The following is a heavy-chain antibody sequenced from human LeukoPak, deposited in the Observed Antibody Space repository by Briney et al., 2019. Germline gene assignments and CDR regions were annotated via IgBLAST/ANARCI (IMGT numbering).Heavy chain of an antibody. CDR2: MNPNSGNT. Sequence: ASVKVSCKASGYTFTSYDINWVRQATGQGLEWMGWMNPNSGNTGYAQKFQGRVTMTRNTSISTAYMELSSLRSEDTAVYYCARGQGVSGYDYGMDVWGQGTTVTVSS. CDR1: GYTFTSYD. V-gene: IGHV1-8*01. D-gene: IGHD1-26*01. CDR3: ARGQGVSGYDYGMDV. J-gene: IGHJ6*02.